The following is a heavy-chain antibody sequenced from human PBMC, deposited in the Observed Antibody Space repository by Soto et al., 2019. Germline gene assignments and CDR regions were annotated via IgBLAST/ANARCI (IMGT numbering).Heavy chain of an antibody. Sequence: ASVKVSCKASGYTFTSYGISWVRQAPGQGLEWMGWISAYNGNTNYAQKLQGRVTMTTDTSTSTAYMELRSLRSDDTAVYYCASFPLSIAAAGTLDYWGQGTLVTVSS. CDR3: ASFPLSIAAAGTLDY. CDR2: ISAYNGNT. V-gene: IGHV1-18*01. J-gene: IGHJ4*02. D-gene: IGHD6-13*01. CDR1: GYTFTSYG.